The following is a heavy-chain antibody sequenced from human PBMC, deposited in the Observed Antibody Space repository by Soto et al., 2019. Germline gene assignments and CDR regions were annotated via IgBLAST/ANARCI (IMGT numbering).Heavy chain of an antibody. Sequence: QVQLVESGGGVVQPGRSLRLSCAASGFTFSSYAMHCVRQAPGKGLEWVAVISYDGSNKYYADSVKGRFTISRDNSKNTLYLQMNSLRAEDTAVYYCARETIVGATFSLDYWGQGTLVTVSS. J-gene: IGHJ4*02. V-gene: IGHV3-30-3*01. CDR3: ARETIVGATFSLDY. D-gene: IGHD1-26*01. CDR2: ISYDGSNK. CDR1: GFTFSSYA.